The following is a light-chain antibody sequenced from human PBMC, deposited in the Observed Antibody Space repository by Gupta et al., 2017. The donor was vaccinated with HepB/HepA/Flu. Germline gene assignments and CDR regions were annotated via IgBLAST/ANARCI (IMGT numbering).Light chain of an antibody. CDR1: HDISNY. J-gene: IGKJ2*01. CDR2: DAS. V-gene: IGKV1-33*01. CDR3: QRYDNRLMYT. Sequence: DIQMTQTPSALSASVGDRVTITCQASHDISNYLNWYQQKPGKAPKLLIYDASTLDTGVPTRFSVSGSGTDFTFTISILQPEDKATYYCQRYDNRLMYTFGQGTKLEIK.